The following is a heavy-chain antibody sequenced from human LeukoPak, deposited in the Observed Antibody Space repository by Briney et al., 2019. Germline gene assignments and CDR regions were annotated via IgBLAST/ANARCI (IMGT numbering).Heavy chain of an antibody. J-gene: IGHJ4*02. V-gene: IGHV3-23*01. D-gene: IGHD2-2*01. Sequence: GGSLRLSCAASGFTFSNYAMSWVRQAPGKGLEWVSSISGSGGNTYYADSVKGRFTISRDDSKNTLYLQMSSLRAEDTAVYYCAKRRADCSSTSCLDYWGQGTLVTVSS. CDR2: ISGSGGNT. CDR3: AKRRADCSSTSCLDY. CDR1: GFTFSNYA.